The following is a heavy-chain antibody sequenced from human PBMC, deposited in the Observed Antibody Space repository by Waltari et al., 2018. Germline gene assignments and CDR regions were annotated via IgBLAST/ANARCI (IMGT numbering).Heavy chain of an antibody. CDR2: INAGNGNT. D-gene: IGHD6-13*01. Sequence: QVQLVQSGAEVKKPGASVKVSCKASGYTFTSYAMHWVRQAPGQRLEWMGWINAGNGNTKYSQKFQGRVTITRDTSASTAYMELSSLRSEDTAVYYCARSAGPTDNWFDPWGQGTLVTVSS. CDR1: GYTFTSYA. CDR3: ARSAGPTDNWFDP. V-gene: IGHV1-3*01. J-gene: IGHJ5*02.